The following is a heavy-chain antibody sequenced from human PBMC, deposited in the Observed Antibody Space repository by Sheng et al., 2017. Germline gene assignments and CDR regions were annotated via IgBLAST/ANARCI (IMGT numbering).Heavy chain of an antibody. CDR2: IDWDDDE. V-gene: IGHV2-70*15. CDR1: GFSLTTDGMC. D-gene: IGHD6-6*01. Sequence: QVTLRESGPALVKPTQTLTLTCTFSGFSLTTDGMCVTWIRQPPWKALEWLARIDWDDDEYYSTSLKTRLTISKDTSKNQVVLTMTHMDPVDIATYYCARMQRGGKEYSSSSNYYYMDVWGKGTTVTVSS. CDR3: ARMQRGGKEYSSSSNYYYMDV. J-gene: IGHJ6*03.